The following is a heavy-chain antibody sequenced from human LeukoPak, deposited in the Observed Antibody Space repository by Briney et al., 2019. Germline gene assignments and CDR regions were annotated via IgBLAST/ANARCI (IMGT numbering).Heavy chain of an antibody. CDR3: TRDQSTVPTATYAVDV. CDR1: GFTFSDYW. Sequence: PGGSLRLSCAASGFTFSDYWMHWVRQAPGKGLVWVSRIRSDGRSTSYADSVKGRFTISRDNAKNTLYLQMNSLRAEDTAVYYCTRDQSTVPTATYAVDVWGQGTTVTVS. V-gene: IGHV3-74*01. D-gene: IGHD2-2*01. CDR2: IRSDGRST. J-gene: IGHJ6*02.